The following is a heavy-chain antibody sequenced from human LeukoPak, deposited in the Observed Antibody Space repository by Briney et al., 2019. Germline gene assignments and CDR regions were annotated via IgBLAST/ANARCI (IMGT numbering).Heavy chain of an antibody. J-gene: IGHJ5*02. V-gene: IGHV4-61*02. CDR1: GGSISSGSYY. Sequence: KTSETLSLTCTVSGGSISSGSYYWSWIRQPAGKGLEWIGRIYTSGSTNYNPSLKSRVTISVDTSKNQFSLKLSSVTAADTAVYYCARDTFMVRGIPRWFDPWGQGTLVTVSS. CDR2: IYTSGST. CDR3: ARDTFMVRGIPRWFDP. D-gene: IGHD3-10*01.